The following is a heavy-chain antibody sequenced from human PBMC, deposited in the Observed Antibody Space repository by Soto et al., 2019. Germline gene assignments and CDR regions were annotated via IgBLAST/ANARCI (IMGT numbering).Heavy chain of an antibody. V-gene: IGHV4-34*01. D-gene: IGHD3-10*01. CDR3: ARMTGALVDY. Sequence: SETLSLTCAVCGESFSGYYWSWIRQPPGKGLEWIGEINHSGSTNYNPSLKSRVTISVDTSKNQFSLKLSSVTAADTDVYYCARMTGALVDYWGQGTLVTVSS. CDR2: INHSGST. J-gene: IGHJ4*02. CDR1: GESFSGYY.